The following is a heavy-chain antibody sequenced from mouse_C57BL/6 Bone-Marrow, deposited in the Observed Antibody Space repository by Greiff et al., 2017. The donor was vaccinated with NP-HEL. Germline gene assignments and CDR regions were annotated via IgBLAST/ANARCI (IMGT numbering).Heavy chain of an antibody. CDR2: IDPENGDT. D-gene: IGHD3-3*01. J-gene: IGHJ4*01. Sequence: EVQRVESGAELVRPGASVKLSCTASGFNIKDDYMPWVKQRPEPGLEWIGWIDPENGDTEYASKFQGKATITADTSSNTAYLQLSSLTSEDTAVYYCTTRGYDAMDYWGQGTSVTVSS. CDR3: TTRGYDAMDY. V-gene: IGHV14-4*01. CDR1: GFNIKDDY.